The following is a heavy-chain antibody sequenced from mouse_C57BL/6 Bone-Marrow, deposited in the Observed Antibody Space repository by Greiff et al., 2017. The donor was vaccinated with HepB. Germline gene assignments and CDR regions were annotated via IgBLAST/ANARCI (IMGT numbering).Heavy chain of an antibody. V-gene: IGHV2-2*01. J-gene: IGHJ3*01. CDR1: GFSLTSYG. CDR3: ASRDWDWFAY. CDR2: IWSGGST. Sequence: QVQLQQSGPGLVQPSQSLSITCTVSGFSLTSYGVHWVRQSPGKGLEWLGVIWSGGSTDYNAAFISRLSISKDNSKSQVFFKMNSLQADDTAIYYCASRDWDWFAYWGQGTLVTVSA. D-gene: IGHD4-1*01.